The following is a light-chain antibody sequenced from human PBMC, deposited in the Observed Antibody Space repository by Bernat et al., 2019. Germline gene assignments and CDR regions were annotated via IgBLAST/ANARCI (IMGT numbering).Light chain of an antibody. CDR1: QRVGTN. Sequence: DILLTQSPATVSLSPGERATLSCSASQRVGTNLAWYQHKPGQPPRLLISGASTRATDIPARFSASGSGTEFTLTIDSLQSEDFAVYYCQQYNNWPPQYTFGQGTKLEIK. CDR3: QQYNNWPPQYT. V-gene: IGKV3-15*01. CDR2: GAS. J-gene: IGKJ2*01.